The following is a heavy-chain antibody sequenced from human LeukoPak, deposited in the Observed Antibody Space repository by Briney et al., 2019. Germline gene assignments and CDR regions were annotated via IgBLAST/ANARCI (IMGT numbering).Heavy chain of an antibody. CDR3: ARVNGGYQLLSYYYYGMDA. J-gene: IGHJ6*04. CDR1: GFTFSSYS. Sequence: GRSLRLSCAASGFTFSSYSINWVRQAPRKWLHLVSSLSSSSSYIYYADSVKGRFTISRDNAKNSLYLQMNSLRAEDTAVYYCARVNGGYQLLSYYYYGMDAWGKGTTVTVSS. CDR2: LSSSSSYI. D-gene: IGHD2-2*01. V-gene: IGHV3-21*01.